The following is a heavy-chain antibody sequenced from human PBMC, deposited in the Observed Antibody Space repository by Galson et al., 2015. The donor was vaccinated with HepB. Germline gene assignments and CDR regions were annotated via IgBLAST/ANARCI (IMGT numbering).Heavy chain of an antibody. D-gene: IGHD5-12*01. J-gene: IGHJ3*02. CDR2: ISAYNGNT. Sequence: SVKVSCKASGYTFTSYGISWVRQAPGQGLEWMGWISAYNGNTNYAQKLQGRVTMTTDTSTSTAYMELRSLRSDDTAVYYCARDCGYSGYDCEGAFDIWGQGTMVTVSS. CDR1: GYTFTSYG. CDR3: ARDCGYSGYDCEGAFDI. V-gene: IGHV1-18*01.